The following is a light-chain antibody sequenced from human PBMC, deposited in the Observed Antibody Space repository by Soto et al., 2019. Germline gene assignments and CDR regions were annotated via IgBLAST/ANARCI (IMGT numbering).Light chain of an antibody. Sequence: QSVLTQPASVSGSPGLSIAISCTGTRRDVGGYNSVSWYQQQPGKVPKLMIYDVSNRPSGVSNRFSGSKSGNTASLTISGLQAEDEGDYYCSSYTTGGSYVFGTGTKLTVL. CDR3: SSYTTGGSYV. CDR1: RRDVGGYNS. V-gene: IGLV2-14*01. J-gene: IGLJ1*01. CDR2: DVS.